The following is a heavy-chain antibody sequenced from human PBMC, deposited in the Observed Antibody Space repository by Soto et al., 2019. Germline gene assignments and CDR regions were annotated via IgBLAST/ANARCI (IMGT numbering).Heavy chain of an antibody. J-gene: IGHJ4*02. V-gene: IGHV3-11*01. CDR2: ISSSGSTI. D-gene: IGHD1-7*01. CDR1: GFTFSDYY. CDR3: ARDDARFTWNYHYFDY. Sequence: PGGSLRLSCAASGFTFSDYYMSWIRQAPGKGLEWVSYISSSGSTIYYADSVKGRFTISRDNAKNSQYLQMNSLRAEDTAVYYCARDDARFTWNYHYFDYWGQGTLVTVSS.